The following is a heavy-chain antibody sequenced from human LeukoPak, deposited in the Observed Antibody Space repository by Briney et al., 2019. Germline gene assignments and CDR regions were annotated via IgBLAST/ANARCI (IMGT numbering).Heavy chain of an antibody. Sequence: PGGSLRLSCAASGFTFSSYNMNWVRQAPGKGLEWVSSVSSSSTYIYYADSVKGRFTISRDNAKNSLYLQMNSLKTEDTAVYYCTPSLYDILTGSDYWGQGTLVTVSS. CDR2: VSSSSTYI. J-gene: IGHJ4*02. CDR1: GFTFSSYN. D-gene: IGHD3-9*01. CDR3: TPSLYDILTGSDY. V-gene: IGHV3-21*04.